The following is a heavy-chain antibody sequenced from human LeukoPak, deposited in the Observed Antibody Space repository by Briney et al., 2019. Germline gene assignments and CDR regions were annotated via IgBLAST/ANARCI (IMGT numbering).Heavy chain of an antibody. Sequence: GGSLRLSCAASGFTFSTYAMSWVRQAPGKGLEWVSGISGSGGSTYYADSVKGRFTLFRDSSKNTLHLQMNSLRAEDTAIYYCARAPSYSSGRFDVWGQGTMGTVSS. J-gene: IGHJ3*01. V-gene: IGHV3-23*01. CDR3: ARAPSYSSGRFDV. CDR2: ISGSGGST. D-gene: IGHD6-19*01. CDR1: GFTFSTYA.